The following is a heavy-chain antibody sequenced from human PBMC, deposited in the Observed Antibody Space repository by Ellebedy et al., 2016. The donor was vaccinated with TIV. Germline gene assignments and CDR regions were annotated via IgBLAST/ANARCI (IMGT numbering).Heavy chain of an antibody. CDR2: KYTSGTS. V-gene: IGHV4-61*08. Sequence: SETLSLTXSVSGGSVSTAGFQWSWIRQPPGKGLEWIGLKYTSGTSTYDPSLNSRATISVDTSKNQFSLRLTSLTAADTAVYYCARDLYGSLDVWGQGITVTVSS. D-gene: IGHD3-10*01. CDR3: ARDLYGSLDV. J-gene: IGHJ6*02. CDR1: GGSVSTAGFQ.